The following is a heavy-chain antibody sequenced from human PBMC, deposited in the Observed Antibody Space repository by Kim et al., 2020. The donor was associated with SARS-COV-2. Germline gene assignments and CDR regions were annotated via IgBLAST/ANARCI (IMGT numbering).Heavy chain of an antibody. Sequence: GGSLRLSCAASGFTLSSYGMHWVRQAPGKGLEWVAVISYDGSNKYYADSVKGRFTISRDNSKNTLYLQMNSLRAEDTAVYYCAKGPYSSGWTYFDYWGQGTLVTVSS. CDR3: AKGPYSSGWTYFDY. D-gene: IGHD6-19*01. CDR2: ISYDGSNK. V-gene: IGHV3-30*18. CDR1: GFTLSSYG. J-gene: IGHJ4*02.